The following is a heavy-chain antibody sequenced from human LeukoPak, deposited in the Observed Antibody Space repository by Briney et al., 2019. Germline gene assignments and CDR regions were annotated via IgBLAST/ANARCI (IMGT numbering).Heavy chain of an antibody. D-gene: IGHD4-11*01. CDR2: IYHSGST. J-gene: IGHJ4*02. CDR1: GGSFSGYY. V-gene: IGHV4-34*01. Sequence: SETLSLTCAVYGGSFSGYYWSWIRQPPGRGLEWIGEIYHSGSTNYNPSLKSRVTISVDKSKNQFSLKLSSVTAADTAVYYCAATVTTAVDYWGQGTLVTVSS. CDR3: AATVTTAVDY.